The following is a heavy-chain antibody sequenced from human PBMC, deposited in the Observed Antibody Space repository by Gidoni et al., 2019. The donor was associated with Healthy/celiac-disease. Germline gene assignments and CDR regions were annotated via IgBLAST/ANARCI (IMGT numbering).Heavy chain of an antibody. J-gene: IGHJ5*02. Sequence: QVQLQESGPGLVKPSETLSLTCAVSGYSISSGYYWGWIRQPPGKGLEWIGSIYHSGSTYYNPSLKSRVTISVDTSKNQFSLKLSSVTAADTAVYYCARDFFWSGYFRWFDPWGQGTLVTVSS. CDR2: IYHSGST. V-gene: IGHV4-38-2*02. CDR1: GYSISSGYY. CDR3: ARDFFWSGYFRWFDP. D-gene: IGHD3-3*01.